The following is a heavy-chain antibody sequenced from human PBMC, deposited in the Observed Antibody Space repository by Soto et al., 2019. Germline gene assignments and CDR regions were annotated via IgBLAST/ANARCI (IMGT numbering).Heavy chain of an antibody. Sequence: GGSLRLSCAASGFTFSSYAMHWVRQAPGKGLEWVAVISYDGSNKYYADSVKGRFTISRDNSKNTLYLQMNSLGAEDTAVYYCASGLVEYSSSWYDYWGQGTLVTVSS. CDR3: ASGLVEYSSSWYDY. CDR2: ISYDGSNK. J-gene: IGHJ4*02. D-gene: IGHD6-13*01. CDR1: GFTFSSYA. V-gene: IGHV3-30-3*01.